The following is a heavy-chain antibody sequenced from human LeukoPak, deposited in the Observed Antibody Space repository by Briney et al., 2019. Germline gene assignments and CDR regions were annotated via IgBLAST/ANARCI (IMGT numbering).Heavy chain of an antibody. D-gene: IGHD5-12*01. CDR3: ARDRVATIGNDAFDI. CDR1: GYTFTGYY. Sequence: ASVKVSCKASGYTFTGYYMHWVQQAPGQGLEWMGWINPNSGGTNYAQKFQGRVTMTRDTSISTAYMELSRLRSDDTAVYYCARDRVATIGNDAFDIWGQGTMVTVSS. CDR2: INPNSGGT. V-gene: IGHV1-2*02. J-gene: IGHJ3*02.